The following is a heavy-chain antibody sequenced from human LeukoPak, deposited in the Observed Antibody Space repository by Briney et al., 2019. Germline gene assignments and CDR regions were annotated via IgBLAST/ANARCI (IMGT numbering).Heavy chain of an antibody. J-gene: IGHJ3*02. Sequence: GGSLRLSCTASGFSISSYAMNWVRQAPGKGLEWVSLISGSGGNTHYADSAKGRFTISRDISRNTLYLQMNSLRAEDTAVYYCARGWIQLWQAFDIWGQGTMVTVSS. CDR1: GFSISSYA. V-gene: IGHV3-23*01. CDR3: ARGWIQLWQAFDI. D-gene: IGHD5-18*01. CDR2: ISGSGGNT.